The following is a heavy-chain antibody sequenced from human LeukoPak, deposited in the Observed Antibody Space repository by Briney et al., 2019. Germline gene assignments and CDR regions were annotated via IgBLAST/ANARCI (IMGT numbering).Heavy chain of an antibody. CDR1: GGSISSSSYY. Sequence: PSETLSLTCTVSGGSISSSSYYWGWIRQPPGKGLEWIGSINHSGSTYYNASLKSRVTISEDTSKSQFSLKLSSVTAADTAVYYCAIDTVRGFEYWGHGTLVTVSS. CDR2: INHSGST. J-gene: IGHJ4*01. V-gene: IGHV4-39*01. CDR3: AIDTVRGFEY.